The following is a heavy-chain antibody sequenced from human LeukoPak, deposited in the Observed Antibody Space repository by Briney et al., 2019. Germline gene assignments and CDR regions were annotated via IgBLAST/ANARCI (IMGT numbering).Heavy chain of an antibody. V-gene: IGHV3-23*01. CDR1: RFTFSSYA. CDR3: AKDAERWLQYNWFDP. J-gene: IGHJ5*02. CDR2: ISGSGGST. Sequence: GSLRLSCAASRFTFSSYAMSWVRQAPGKGLEWVSAISGSGGSTYYADSVKGRFTISRDNSKNTLYLQMNSLRAEDTAVYYCAKDAERWLQYNWFDPRGQGTLVTVSS. D-gene: IGHD5-24*01.